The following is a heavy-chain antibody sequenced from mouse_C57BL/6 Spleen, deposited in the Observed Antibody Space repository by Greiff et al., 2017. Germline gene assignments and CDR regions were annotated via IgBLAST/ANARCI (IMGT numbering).Heavy chain of an antibody. D-gene: IGHD1-1*01. CDR3: ASTTVVAEGFAY. J-gene: IGHJ3*01. CDR1: GYTFTSSW. Sequence: QVQLQQPGAELVKPGASVKLSCKASGYTFTSSWMHWVKQRPGQGLEWIGMIHPNSGSTNYNEKFKSKATLTVDKSSSTAYMQLSSLTSEDSAVYYCASTTVVAEGFAYWGQGTLVTVSA. V-gene: IGHV1-64*01. CDR2: IHPNSGST.